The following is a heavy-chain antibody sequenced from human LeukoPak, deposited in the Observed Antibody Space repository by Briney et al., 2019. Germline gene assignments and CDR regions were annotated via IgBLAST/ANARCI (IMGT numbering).Heavy chain of an antibody. J-gene: IGHJ5*02. V-gene: IGHV3-53*01. D-gene: IGHD3-22*01. CDR3: ARGAYYYNTSGYIHSGWFDP. Sequence: GGTLRLSCAASGFTFRNYGMNWVRQAPGKGLEWVSVIYSAGNTYYADSVKGRFTISRDNSKNTLYLQVNSLRAEDTAVYYCARGAYYYNTSGYIHSGWFDPWGQGTLVTVSS. CDR1: GFTFRNYG. CDR2: IYSAGNT.